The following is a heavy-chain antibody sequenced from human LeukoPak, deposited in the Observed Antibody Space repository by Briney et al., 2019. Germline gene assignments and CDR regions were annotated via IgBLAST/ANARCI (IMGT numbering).Heavy chain of an antibody. D-gene: IGHD1-26*01. CDR2: INPNSGGT. J-gene: IGHJ4*02. CDR3: ARDSGSGSYFDY. Sequence: ASVKVSCKASGYTFTGYYMHWVRQAPGQGLEWMGWINPNSGGTNYAQKFQGRVTMTRDTSISTAYMELSRLRSDDTAVYYCARDSGSGSYFDYWGQGTLVIVSS. CDR1: GYTFTGYY. V-gene: IGHV1-2*02.